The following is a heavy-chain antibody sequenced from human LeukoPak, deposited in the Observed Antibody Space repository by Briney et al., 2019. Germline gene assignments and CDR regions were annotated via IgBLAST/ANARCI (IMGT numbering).Heavy chain of an antibody. J-gene: IGHJ4*02. CDR3: AKNPNRSGWYQDS. V-gene: IGHV3-23*01. D-gene: IGHD6-19*01. CDR1: EFTFSSYS. Sequence: GGSLRLSCFASEFTFSSYSMTWLRQGPERGLEWVPAISSSGASTYYADSVKGRFTISRDNSKNTLYLQMNSLTAEETAVYYCAKNPNRSGWYQDSWGQGTLVTVSS. CDR2: ISSSGAST.